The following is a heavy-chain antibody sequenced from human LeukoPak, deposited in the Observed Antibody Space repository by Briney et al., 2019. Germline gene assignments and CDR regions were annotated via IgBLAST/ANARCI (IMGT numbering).Heavy chain of an antibody. CDR3: ARGRSGGDWFDP. V-gene: IGHV4-59*01. CDR1: GGSIGSYY. CDR2: IHDTGST. Sequence: PSETLSLTCTVSGGSIGSYYWSWIRQPPGKGLEWIGYIHDTGSTKYNPSLKSRVTISVDTSRNHLSLKLTSVTAADTAVYYCARGRSGGDWFDPWSQGTLVTVSS. J-gene: IGHJ5*02. D-gene: IGHD3-10*01.